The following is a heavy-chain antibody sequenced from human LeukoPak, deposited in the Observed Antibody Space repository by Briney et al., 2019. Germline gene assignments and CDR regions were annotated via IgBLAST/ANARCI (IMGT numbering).Heavy chain of an antibody. D-gene: IGHD3-22*01. CDR3: ARALPEGYYDSSGYYFAFDI. V-gene: IGHV1-69*05. J-gene: IGHJ3*02. CDR2: IIPIFGTA. Sequence: SVKVSCKASGGTFSSYAISWVRQAPGQGLEWMGRIIPIFGTANYAQKFQGRVTITTDESTSTVYMELSSLRSEDTAVYYCARALPEGYYDSSGYYFAFDIWGQGTMVTVSS. CDR1: GGTFSSYA.